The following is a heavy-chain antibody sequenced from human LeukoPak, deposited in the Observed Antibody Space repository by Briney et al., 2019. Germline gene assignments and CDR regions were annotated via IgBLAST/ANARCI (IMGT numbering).Heavy chain of an antibody. J-gene: IGHJ4*02. CDR3: ARDGYSAHDGL. V-gene: IGHV1-46*01. CDR1: GYTFTSYY. D-gene: IGHD5-12*01. Sequence: GASVKVSCKASGYTFTSYYMHWVRQAPGQGLEWMGIINPSGGSTSYAQKFQGRVTMTRDTSTSTIYMELSSLRSEDTAVYYCARDGYSAHDGLWGQGTLVTVSS. CDR2: INPSGGST.